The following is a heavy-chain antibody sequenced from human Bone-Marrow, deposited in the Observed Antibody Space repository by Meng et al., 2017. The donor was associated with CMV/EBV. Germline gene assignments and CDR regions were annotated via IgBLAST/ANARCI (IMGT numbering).Heavy chain of an antibody. J-gene: IGHJ6*02. CDR2: IYYSGST. Sequence: GSLRLSCTVSGGSVSSGSYYWSWIRQPPGKGLEWIGYIYYSGSTNYNPSLKSRVTISVDTSKNQFSLKLSSVTAADTAVYYCARCPIVVVPAANSANYYYYYGMDVWGQGTTVAVSS. CDR3: ARCPIVVVPAANSANYYYYYGMDV. V-gene: IGHV4-61*01. CDR1: GGSVSSGSYY. D-gene: IGHD2-2*01.